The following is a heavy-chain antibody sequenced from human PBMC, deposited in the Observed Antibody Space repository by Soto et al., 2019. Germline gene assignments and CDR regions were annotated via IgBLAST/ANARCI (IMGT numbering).Heavy chain of an antibody. D-gene: IGHD5-12*01. J-gene: IGHJ4*02. CDR2: ISGSGGST. Sequence: EVQLLESGGGLVQPGGSLRLSCAASGFTFSSYAMSWVRQAPGKGLEWVSAISGSGGSTYYADSVKGRFTISRDNSKNTLYLQMNSLRAEDTAVYYCAKGGDSGYDRASYFDYWGQGTLVTVSS. CDR1: GFTFSSYA. CDR3: AKGGDSGYDRASYFDY. V-gene: IGHV3-23*01.